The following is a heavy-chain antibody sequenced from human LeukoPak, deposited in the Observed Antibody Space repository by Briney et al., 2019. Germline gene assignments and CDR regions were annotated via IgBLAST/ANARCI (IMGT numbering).Heavy chain of an antibody. V-gene: IGHV4-59*01. D-gene: IGHD3-16*02. CDR1: GGSISSYY. J-gene: IGHJ3*02. CDR2: IYYSGST. CDR3: ARGDPYDYVWGSYRYLVAFDI. Sequence: SESLSLTCTVSGGSISSYYRSWIRQPPGKGLEWIGYIYYSGSTNYNPSLKSRVTISVDTSKNQFSLKLSSVTAADTAVHYCARGDPYDYVWGSYRYLVAFDIWGQGTMVTVSS.